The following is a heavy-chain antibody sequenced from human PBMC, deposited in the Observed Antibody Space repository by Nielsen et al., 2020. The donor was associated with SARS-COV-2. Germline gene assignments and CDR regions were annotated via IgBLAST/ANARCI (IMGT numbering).Heavy chain of an antibody. J-gene: IGHJ5*02. CDR3: ARSSGGLDWFDP. Sequence: SVNVSCKASGYTFTSYYMHWVRQAPGQGLEWMGIINPSGGSTSYAQKFQGRVTMTRDTSTSTVYMELSSLRSEDTAVYYCARSSGGLDWFDPWGQGTLVTVSS. CDR1: GYTFTSYY. D-gene: IGHD2-8*02. CDR2: INPSGGST. V-gene: IGHV1-46*01.